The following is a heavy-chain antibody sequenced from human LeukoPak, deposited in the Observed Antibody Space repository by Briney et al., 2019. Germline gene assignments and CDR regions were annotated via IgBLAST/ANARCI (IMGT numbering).Heavy chain of an antibody. D-gene: IGHD3-22*01. CDR2: IYYSGST. V-gene: IGHV4-30-4*01. CDR3: ARARITMTGGNWFDP. Sequence: PSETLSLTCTVSGGSISSGDYYWSWIRQPPGKGLEWIGYIYYSGSTYYNPSLKSRVTISVDTSKNQFSLKLSSVTAADTAVYYCARARITMTGGNWFDPWGQGTLVTVSS. CDR1: GGSISSGDYY. J-gene: IGHJ5*02.